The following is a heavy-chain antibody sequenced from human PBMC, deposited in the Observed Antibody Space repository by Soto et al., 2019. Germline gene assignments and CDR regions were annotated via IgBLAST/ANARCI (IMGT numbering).Heavy chain of an antibody. CDR3: ATMNGYFEY. CDR1: GFRFSSYS. V-gene: IGHV3-23*01. J-gene: IGHJ4*02. Sequence: PGGSLRLSCADSGFRFSSYSMSWVRQTPGKGLEWVAAITATGDRTYYADSVTGRFTISRDNSKKTQYLQMTSLRAEDTAMYYCATMNGYFEYWGQGTPVTVS. CDR2: ITATGDRT. D-gene: IGHD3-22*01.